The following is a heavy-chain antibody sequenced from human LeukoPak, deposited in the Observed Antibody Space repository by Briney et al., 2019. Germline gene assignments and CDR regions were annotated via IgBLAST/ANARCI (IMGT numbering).Heavy chain of an antibody. Sequence: GGPLTLSCVASGFTFNNYAMRWLRHAPGKRLVCVSTFSGPLETTYYAPCIEGRFIISRDSSRNTVSLQINSLRAEDTAIYYCAKASLGSCSGAKCYHFDNWGQGTLVTVS. CDR1: GFTFNNYA. CDR2: FSGPLETT. CDR3: AKASLGSCSGAKCYHFDN. V-gene: IGHV3-23*01. D-gene: IGHD2-15*01. J-gene: IGHJ4*02.